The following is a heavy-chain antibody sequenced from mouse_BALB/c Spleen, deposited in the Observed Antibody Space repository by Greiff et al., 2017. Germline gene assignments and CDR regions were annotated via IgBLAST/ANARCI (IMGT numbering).Heavy chain of an antibody. CDR3: ARGRRYYAMDY. Sequence: EVQRVESGGGLVKPGGSLKLSCAASGFTFSSYAMSWVRQTPEKRLEWVASISSGGSTYYPDSVKGRFTISRDNARNILYLQMSSLRSEDTAMYYCARGRRYYAMDYWGQGTSVTVSS. V-gene: IGHV5-6-5*01. CDR1: GFTFSSYA. CDR2: ISSGGST. J-gene: IGHJ4*01.